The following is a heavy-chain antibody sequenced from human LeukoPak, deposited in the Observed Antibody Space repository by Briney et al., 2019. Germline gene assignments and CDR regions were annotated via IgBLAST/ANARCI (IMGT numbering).Heavy chain of an antibody. CDR1: GGSISSYY. CDR2: IYTSGST. Sequence: SETLSVTCTVSGGSISSYYWSWIRQPAGKGLEWIGRIYTSGSTNYNPSLRSRVTISVDMSKNQFSLKLNSVTAADTAVYYCARSHGSGSYYNLNDYWGQGTLVTVSS. CDR3: ARSHGSGSYYNLNDY. D-gene: IGHD3-10*01. J-gene: IGHJ4*02. V-gene: IGHV4-4*07.